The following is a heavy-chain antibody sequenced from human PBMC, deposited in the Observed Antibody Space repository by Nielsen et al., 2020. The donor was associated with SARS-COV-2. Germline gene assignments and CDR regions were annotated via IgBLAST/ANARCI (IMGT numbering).Heavy chain of an antibody. CDR2: IYYSGST. J-gene: IGHJ3*02. V-gene: IGHV4-59*01. D-gene: IGHD3-9*01. Sequence: GSLRLSCTVSGGSISSYYWSWIRQPPGKGLEWIGYIYYSGSTNYNPSLKSRVTISVDTSKNQFSLKLSSVTAADTAVYYCARMYYDILTGYSAGAFDIWGQGTMVTVSS. CDR1: GGSISSYY. CDR3: ARMYYDILTGYSAGAFDI.